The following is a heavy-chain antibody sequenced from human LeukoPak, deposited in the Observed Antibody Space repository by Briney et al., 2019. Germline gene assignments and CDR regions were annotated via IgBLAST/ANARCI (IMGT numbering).Heavy chain of an antibody. V-gene: IGHV1-18*04. D-gene: IGHD2-2*02. J-gene: IGHJ4*02. Sequence: ASVKVSCKASGYTLTSYGISWVRQAPGQGLEWMGWISAYNGNTNSAQKLQGRVTMTTDTSTSTAYMELRSLRSDDTAVYYCARDCSSTNCYKTFDYWGQGTLVTVSS. CDR2: ISAYNGNT. CDR1: GYTLTSYG. CDR3: ARDCSSTNCYKTFDY.